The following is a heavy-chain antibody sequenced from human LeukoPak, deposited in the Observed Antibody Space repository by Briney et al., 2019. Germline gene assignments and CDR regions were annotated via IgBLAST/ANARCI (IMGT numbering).Heavy chain of an antibody. J-gene: IGHJ4*02. CDR3: TRDQTPYY. V-gene: IGHV3-49*04. CDR2: IASETYGGTA. Sequence: QSGGSLRLSCAASGFTFSSYSMNWVRQAPGKGLEWVGFIASETYGGTAEYAASVKGRFTISRDDSKSIAYLQMNSLKTEDTAVYYCTRDQTPYYWGQGTLVTVSS. CDR1: GFTFSSYS.